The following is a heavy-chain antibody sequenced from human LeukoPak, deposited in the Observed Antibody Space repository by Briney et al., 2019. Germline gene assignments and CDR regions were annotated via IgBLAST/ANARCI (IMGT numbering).Heavy chain of an antibody. CDR1: GGSFSGFY. J-gene: IGHJ4*02. CDR2: INHSGST. Sequence: KPSETLSPNCAVYGGSFSGFYWGWNRQPPGKGREWIGEINHSGSTNYNPSLKSRVTISVDTSKNQFSLKLSSVTAADTAVYYCARVVVVAAGHDYWGQGTLVTVSS. CDR3: ARVVVVAAGHDY. D-gene: IGHD2-15*01. V-gene: IGHV4-34*01.